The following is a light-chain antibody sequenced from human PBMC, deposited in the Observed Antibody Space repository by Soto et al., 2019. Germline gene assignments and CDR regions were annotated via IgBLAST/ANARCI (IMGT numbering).Light chain of an antibody. J-gene: IGLJ1*01. CDR2: DVT. CDR3: CSVTSISTPRV. Sequence: QSALTQPASVSGSPGQSITISCTGTSSDVGGYNYVSWYQQHPGKAPKLLIYDVTNRPSGVSNRFSGSKSGNTASLTISGLQAEDEADYYCCSVTSISTPRVFGTGTKLTVL. CDR1: SSDVGGYNY. V-gene: IGLV2-14*01.